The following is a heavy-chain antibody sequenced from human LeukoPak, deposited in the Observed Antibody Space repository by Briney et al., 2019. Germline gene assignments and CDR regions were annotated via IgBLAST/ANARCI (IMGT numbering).Heavy chain of an antibody. J-gene: IGHJ6*03. V-gene: IGHV1-2*02. D-gene: IGHD3/OR15-3a*01. CDR2: INPNSGGT. CDR1: GYTFTGYY. CDR3: ARDGDWAKLYYYYYYMDV. Sequence: ASVKVSCKASGYTFTGYYMDWVRQAPGQGLEWMGWINPNSGGTNYAQKFQGRVTMTRDTSISTAYMELSRLRSDDTAVYYCARDGDWAKLYYYYYYMDVWGKGTTVTVSS.